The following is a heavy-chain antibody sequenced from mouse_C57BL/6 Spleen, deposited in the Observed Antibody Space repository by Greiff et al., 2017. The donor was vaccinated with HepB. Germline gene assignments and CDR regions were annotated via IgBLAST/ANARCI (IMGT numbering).Heavy chain of an antibody. CDR3: ARRGNSNSYYFDY. CDR1: GYTFTSYW. CDR2: IHPNSGST. J-gene: IGHJ2*01. D-gene: IGHD2-5*01. V-gene: IGHV1-64*01. Sequence: QVQLQQPGAELVKPGASVKLSCKASGYTFTSYWMHWVKQRPGQGLEWIGMIHPNSGSTNYNEKFKSKATLTVDKSSSTAYMHLSSLTSEDSAVYYCARRGNSNSYYFDYWGQGTTLTVSS.